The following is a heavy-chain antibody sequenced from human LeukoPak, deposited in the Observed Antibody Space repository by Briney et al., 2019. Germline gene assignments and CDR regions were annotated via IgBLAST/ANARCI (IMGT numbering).Heavy chain of an antibody. V-gene: IGHV3-30*02. J-gene: IGHJ5*02. D-gene: IGHD6-13*01. Sequence: GGSLRLSCAASGFTFSSYGMHWVRQAPGKGLEWVAFIRYDGSNKYYADSVKGRFTISRDNSKNTLNLQMNSLRAEDTAVYYCARVGQLVLKNGWFDPWGQGTLVTVSS. CDR3: ARVGQLVLKNGWFDP. CDR1: GFTFSSYG. CDR2: IRYDGSNK.